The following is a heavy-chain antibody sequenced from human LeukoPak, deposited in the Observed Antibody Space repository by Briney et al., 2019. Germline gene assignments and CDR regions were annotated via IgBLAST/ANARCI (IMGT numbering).Heavy chain of an antibody. Sequence: ASVNVSCKASGYTFTNYPMHWVRQAPGQRLEWVGWINAGNGNTKYSQKFQGRVTITRDTSASTAYMELSSLRSEDTAVFYCARVAAYCGGDCYFAHDAFDIWGQGTMVTVSS. V-gene: IGHV1-3*01. J-gene: IGHJ3*02. CDR2: INAGNGNT. CDR3: ARVAAYCGGDCYFAHDAFDI. D-gene: IGHD2-21*02. CDR1: GYTFTNYP.